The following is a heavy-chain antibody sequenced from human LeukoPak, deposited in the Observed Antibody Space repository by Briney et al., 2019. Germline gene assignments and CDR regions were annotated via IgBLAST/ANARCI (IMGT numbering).Heavy chain of an antibody. CDR2: YYSGST. Sequence: SETLSLTCTVSGGSISSSSYYWGWIRQPPGKGLEWIVYYSGSTYYNPSLKSRVTISVDTSKNQFSLKLSSVTAADTAVYYCARERSGYEDAFDIWGQGTMVTVSS. CDR1: GGSISSSSYY. V-gene: IGHV4-39*02. D-gene: IGHD5-12*01. J-gene: IGHJ3*02. CDR3: ARERSGYEDAFDI.